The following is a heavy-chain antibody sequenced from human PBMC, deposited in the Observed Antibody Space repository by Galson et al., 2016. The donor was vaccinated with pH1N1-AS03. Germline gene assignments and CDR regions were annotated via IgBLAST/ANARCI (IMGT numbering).Heavy chain of an antibody. D-gene: IGHD3-9*01. CDR2: IFPGDSDT. Sequence: QSGAEVKKPGESLKISCKGSGYGFNSYWIGWVRQMSGKDLEWMGMIFPGDSDTRYSPSFQGQVTISADSRTAYLQWSSLKASDTAMYYCVRQFDVLTGFFDYWGQGALVTVSS. CDR3: VRQFDVLTGFFDY. V-gene: IGHV5-51*01. CDR1: GYGFNSYW. J-gene: IGHJ4*02.